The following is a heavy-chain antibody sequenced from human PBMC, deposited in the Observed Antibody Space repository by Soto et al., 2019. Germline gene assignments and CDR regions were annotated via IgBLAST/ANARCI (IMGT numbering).Heavy chain of an antibody. CDR3: ARGDFWSGYYTGFDY. J-gene: IGHJ4*02. CDR1: GFTFSSYG. CDR2: IWYDGSNK. D-gene: IGHD3-3*01. Sequence: PGGSLRLSCAASGFTFSSYGMHWVRQAPGKGLEWVAVIWYDGSNKYYADSVKGRFTISRDNSKNTLYLQMNSLRAEDTAVYYCARGDFWSGYYTGFDYWGQGTLVTVSS. V-gene: IGHV3-33*01.